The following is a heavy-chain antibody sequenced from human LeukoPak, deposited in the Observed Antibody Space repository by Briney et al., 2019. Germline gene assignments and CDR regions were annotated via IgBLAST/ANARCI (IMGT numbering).Heavy chain of an antibody. D-gene: IGHD6-6*01. J-gene: IGHJ6*02. CDR2: IYHSGST. V-gene: IGHV4-30-2*02. CDR3: ARSYSSSGYYYYGMDV. Sequence: PSETLSLTCAVSGGSISSGGYSWSWIRQPPGKGLEWIGYIYHSGSTYYDPSLKSRVSISIDTSKNQVSLKLNSVTAADTAVYYCARSYSSSGYYYYGMDVWGQGTMVTVSS. CDR1: GGSISSGGYS.